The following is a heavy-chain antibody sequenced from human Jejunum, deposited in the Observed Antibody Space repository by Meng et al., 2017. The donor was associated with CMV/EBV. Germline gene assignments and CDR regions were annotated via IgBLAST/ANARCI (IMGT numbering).Heavy chain of an antibody. CDR1: CHTFTDHN. CDR3: ARDVWGFDY. D-gene: IGHD7-27*01. Sequence: QVHLLQSGAEVKKPWASVKSSCKTSCHTFTDHNIGWVRQAPGQGIEWVGWISLGNGQTVYGHKLQGRVTVTTDTSTSTAYMELRSLRSDDTAMYYCARDVWGFDYWGQGTLVTVSS. V-gene: IGHV1-18*04. CDR2: ISLGNGQT. J-gene: IGHJ4*02.